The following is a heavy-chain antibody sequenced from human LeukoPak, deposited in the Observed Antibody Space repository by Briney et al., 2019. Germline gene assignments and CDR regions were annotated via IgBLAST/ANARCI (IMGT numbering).Heavy chain of an antibody. Sequence: PSETLSLTCTVSGGSISSYYWSWIRQPAGKGLEWIGRIYTSGSTNYNPSLKSRVTISVDTSKNQFSLKLSSVTAADTAVYYCARTGGLKRLYYYDSSGPSWFDPWGQGTLVTVSS. CDR2: IYTSGST. V-gene: IGHV4-4*07. CDR1: GGSISSYY. J-gene: IGHJ5*02. D-gene: IGHD3-22*01. CDR3: ARTGGLKRLYYYDSSGPSWFDP.